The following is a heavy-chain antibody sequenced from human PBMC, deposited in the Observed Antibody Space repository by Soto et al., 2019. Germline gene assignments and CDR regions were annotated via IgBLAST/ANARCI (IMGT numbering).Heavy chain of an antibody. CDR1: GFTFSDYY. CDR3: ARWDSSGNYFDY. CDR2: ISSSSSYT. D-gene: IGHD6-19*01. V-gene: IGHV3-11*06. Sequence: GGSLRLSCAASGFTFSDYYMSWIRQAPGKGLEWVSYISSSSSYTNYADSVKGRFTISRDNAKNSLYLQMNSLRAEDTAVYYCARWDSSGNYFDYWGQGTLVTVSS. J-gene: IGHJ4*02.